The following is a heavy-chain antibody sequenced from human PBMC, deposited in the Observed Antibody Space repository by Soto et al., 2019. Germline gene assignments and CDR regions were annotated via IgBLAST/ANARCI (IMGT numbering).Heavy chain of an antibody. CDR2: INAGNGNT. J-gene: IGHJ5*02. Sequence: ASVKVSCKASGYTFTSYAMHWVRQAPGQRLEWMGWINAGNGNTKYSQKFQGRVTITRDTSASTAYMELSSLRSEDTAVYYCARDRLRGIAAAPLWFDPWGQGTLVTVSS. D-gene: IGHD6-13*01. CDR1: GYTFTSYA. V-gene: IGHV1-3*01. CDR3: ARDRLRGIAAAPLWFDP.